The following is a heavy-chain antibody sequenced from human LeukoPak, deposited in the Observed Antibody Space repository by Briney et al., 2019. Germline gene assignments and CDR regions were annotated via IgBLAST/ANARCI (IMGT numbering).Heavy chain of an antibody. Sequence: GGSLRLSCTASGFTFSSYAMSWVRQAPGKGLEWVSAISGSGGRTYYADYVKGRFTISRDNSKNTLYLQMNSLRAEDTAVYYCAGYGDYVDYWGQGTLVTVSS. CDR2: ISGSGGRT. CDR1: GFTFSSYA. D-gene: IGHD4-17*01. J-gene: IGHJ4*02. CDR3: AGYGDYVDY. V-gene: IGHV3-23*01.